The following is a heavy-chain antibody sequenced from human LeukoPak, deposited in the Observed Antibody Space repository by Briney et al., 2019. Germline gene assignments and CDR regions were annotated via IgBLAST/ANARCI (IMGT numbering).Heavy chain of an antibody. CDR1: GFTFSDYY. Sequence: GGSLRLSCAASGFTFSDYYMSWIRQAPGKGLEWVSYISGSGSTIYYADSVKGRFTISRDNAKNSLYLQMNSLRAEDTAVYYCARDRYSGYDGDFDYWGQGTLVTVSS. CDR2: ISGSGSTI. V-gene: IGHV3-11*01. CDR3: ARDRYSGYDGDFDY. D-gene: IGHD5-12*01. J-gene: IGHJ4*02.